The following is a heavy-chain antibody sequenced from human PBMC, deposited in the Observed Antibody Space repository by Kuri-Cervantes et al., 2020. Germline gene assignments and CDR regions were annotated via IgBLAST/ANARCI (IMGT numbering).Heavy chain of an antibody. CDR1: WFSLRTSGVG. CDR3: AHPKSGSGWLIVDY. CDR2: IYWDDDK. D-gene: IGHD6-19*01. Sequence: SGPTLPNPTQTITLTCTFTWFSLRTSGVGVGWIRQPPGKALEWLALIYWDDDKRYSPSLKSRLTITKDASKNQVVLTMTNMDPVDTATYYCAHPKSGSGWLIVDYLGQGTLVTVSS. J-gene: IGHJ4*02. V-gene: IGHV2-5*02.